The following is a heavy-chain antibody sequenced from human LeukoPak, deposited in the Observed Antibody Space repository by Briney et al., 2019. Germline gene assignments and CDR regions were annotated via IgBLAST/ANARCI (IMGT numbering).Heavy chain of an antibody. Sequence: SETLSLTCRVSGGSMSGCYWWWIRQPPGQGLEWIGHIYYSGSTNYNPSLKSRVNISVDTSKNQFSLKLISVTAADTSVYYCARSIGYYYYYFDYWGQGTLVTVSS. CDR2: IYYSGST. CDR3: ARSIGYYYYYFDY. V-gene: IGHV4-59*01. CDR1: GGSMSGCY. D-gene: IGHD3-22*01. J-gene: IGHJ4*02.